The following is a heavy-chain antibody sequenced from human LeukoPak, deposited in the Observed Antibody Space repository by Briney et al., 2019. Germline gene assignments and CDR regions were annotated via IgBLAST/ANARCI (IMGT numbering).Heavy chain of an antibody. Sequence: SETLSLTCTVSAYSISSGYYWGWIRQPPGKGLEWIGSIYHSGSTYYNPSLKSRVTTSVDTSKNQFSLKLSSVTAADTAVYYCARRGRVLLWFGPTGAFDIWGQGTMVTVSS. CDR2: IYHSGST. D-gene: IGHD3-10*01. CDR3: ARRGRVLLWFGPTGAFDI. V-gene: IGHV4-38-2*02. CDR1: AYSISSGYY. J-gene: IGHJ3*02.